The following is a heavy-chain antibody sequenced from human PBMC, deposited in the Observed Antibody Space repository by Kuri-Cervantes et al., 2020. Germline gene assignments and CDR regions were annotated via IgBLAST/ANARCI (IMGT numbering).Heavy chain of an antibody. CDR3: AKPTLMEGYYYYGMDV. V-gene: IGHV3-9*01. J-gene: IGHJ6*02. D-gene: IGHD2-8*01. CDR2: ISWNSGSI. Sequence: SLKIPCAASEFTFSSYAMSWVRQAPGKGLEWVSGISWNSGSIGYADSVKGRFTISRDNAKNSLYLQMNSLRAEDTAVYYCAKPTLMEGYYYYGMDVWGQGTTVTVSS. CDR1: EFTFSSYA.